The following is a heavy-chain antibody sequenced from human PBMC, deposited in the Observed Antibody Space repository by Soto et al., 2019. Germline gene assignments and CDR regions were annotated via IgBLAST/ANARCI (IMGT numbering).Heavy chain of an antibody. CDR1: GGTFSSYA. D-gene: IGHD6-13*01. CDR3: ARVSALRIADQMSCFEP. V-gene: IGHV1-69*12. J-gene: IGHJ5*02. Sequence: QVQLVQSGAEVKKPGSSVKVSCKASGGTFSSYAISWVRQAPGQGLEWMGGIIPIFGTANYAQKFQGRVTITADESTSTAYMELSSLRSEDTAVDYCARVSALRIADQMSCFEPWGQGTLVTVS. CDR2: IIPIFGTA.